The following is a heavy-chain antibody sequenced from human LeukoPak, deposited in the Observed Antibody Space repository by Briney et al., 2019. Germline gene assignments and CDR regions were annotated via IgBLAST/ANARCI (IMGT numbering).Heavy chain of an antibody. V-gene: IGHV3-30*02. CDR3: ARDGVDSSGPIFDY. CDR2: IRYDGSNK. CDR1: GFTFSSYG. Sequence: GGSLRLSCAASGFTFSSYGMHWVRQAPGKGLEWVAFIRYDGSNKYYADSVKGRFTISRDNSKNTLYLQMNSLRAEDTAVYYCARDGVDSSGPIFDYWGQGTLVTVSS. J-gene: IGHJ4*02. D-gene: IGHD6-19*01.